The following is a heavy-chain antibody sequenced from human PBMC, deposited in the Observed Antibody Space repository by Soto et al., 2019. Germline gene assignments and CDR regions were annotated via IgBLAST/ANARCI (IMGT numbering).Heavy chain of an antibody. CDR1: GYTFTSYG. J-gene: IGHJ4*02. CDR2: ISAYNGNT. D-gene: IGHD1-26*01. Sequence: ASVKVSCKASGYTFTSYGISWVRQAPGQGLEWKGWISAYNGNTNYAQKHQGRVTMTTDTSTSTAYMELRSLRSDDTAVYYCARVVVGAGYFDYWGQGTLLTVSS. V-gene: IGHV1-18*01. CDR3: ARVVVGAGYFDY.